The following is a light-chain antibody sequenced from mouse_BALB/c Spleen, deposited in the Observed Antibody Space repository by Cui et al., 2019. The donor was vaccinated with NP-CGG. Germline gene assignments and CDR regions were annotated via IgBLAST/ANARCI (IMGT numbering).Light chain of an antibody. V-gene: IGLV1*01. CDR3: ALWYSNHWV. Sequence: QAVVPHESALPTSPGETVTLTCRSSTGAVTTSNYANWVQEKPDHLFTGLIGGTNNRVPGVPARFSGSLIGDKAALTITGAQTEDEAIYFCALWYSNHWVVGGGTKLTVL. J-gene: IGLJ1*01. CDR1: TGAVTTSNY. CDR2: GTN.